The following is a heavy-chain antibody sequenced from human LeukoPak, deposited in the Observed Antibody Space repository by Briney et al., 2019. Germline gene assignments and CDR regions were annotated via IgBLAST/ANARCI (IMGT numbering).Heavy chain of an antibody. CDR3: ARGGYGNIAAAGTRWFDP. J-gene: IGHJ5*02. Sequence: SETLSLTCTVSGGSISSYYWSWIRQPPGKGLEWIGYIYYSGTTNYNPSLKSRITISVDTSKNQFSLKLSSVTAADTAVYYCARGGYGNIAAAGTRWFDPWGQGTLVTVSS. V-gene: IGHV4-59*01. CDR1: GGSISSYY. D-gene: IGHD6-13*01. CDR2: IYYSGTT.